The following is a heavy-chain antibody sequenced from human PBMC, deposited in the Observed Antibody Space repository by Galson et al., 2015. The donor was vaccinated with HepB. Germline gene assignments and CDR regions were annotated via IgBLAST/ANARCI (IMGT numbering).Heavy chain of an antibody. CDR3: AREGPYYCSSTSCYVGENWFDP. J-gene: IGHJ5*02. D-gene: IGHD2-2*01. Sequence: SVKVSCKASGYTFTSYGISWVRQAPGQGLEWMGWISAYNGNTNYAQKLQGRVTMTTDTSTSTAYMELRSLRSDDTAVYYCAREGPYYCSSTSCYVGENWFDPWGQGTLVTVSS. CDR1: GYTFTSYG. CDR2: ISAYNGNT. V-gene: IGHV1-18*04.